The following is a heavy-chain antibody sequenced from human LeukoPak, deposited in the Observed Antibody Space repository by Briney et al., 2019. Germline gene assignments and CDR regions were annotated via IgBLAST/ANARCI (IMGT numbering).Heavy chain of an antibody. CDR3: AKEVRRAYYGSGRRLDY. CDR2: ISYDGSNK. D-gene: IGHD3-10*01. J-gene: IGHJ4*02. Sequence: GGSLRLSCAASGFTFSSYGMHWVRQAPGKGLEWVAVISYDGSNKYYADSVKGRFTISRDNSKNTLYLQTNSLRAEDTAVYYCAKEVRRAYYGSGRRLDYWGQGTLVTVSS. V-gene: IGHV3-30*18. CDR1: GFTFSSYG.